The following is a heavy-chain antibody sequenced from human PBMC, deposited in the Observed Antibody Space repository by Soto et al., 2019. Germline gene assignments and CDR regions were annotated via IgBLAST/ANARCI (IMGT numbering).Heavy chain of an antibody. V-gene: IGHV3-23*01. CDR2: ISSTAGRTS. Sequence: GGSPRLSCATSGFTFNTYPMTWVRQAPGKGLEWVSSISSTAGRTSSYADSVKGRFAISRDFSDNTVYRQMNNLRVDDTPVYFCARGVLSFHYGMEVWGQGTTVTVSS. CDR1: GFTFNTYP. CDR3: ARGVLSFHYGMEV. D-gene: IGHD3-10*01. J-gene: IGHJ6*02.